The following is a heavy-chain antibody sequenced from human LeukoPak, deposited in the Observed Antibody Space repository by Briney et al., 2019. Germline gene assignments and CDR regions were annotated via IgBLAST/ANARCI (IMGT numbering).Heavy chain of an antibody. V-gene: IGHV4-59*01. CDR2: IYYSGST. CDR3: ARDPTGELHYIWFDP. CDR1: GGSISSYY. D-gene: IGHD1-1*01. J-gene: IGHJ5*02. Sequence: SETLSLTCTVSGGSISSYYWSWIRQPPGKGLDWIGYIYYSGSTNYNPSLKSRVTISVDTSKNQFSLKLSSVTAADTAVYYCARDPTGELHYIWFDPWGQGTLVTVSS.